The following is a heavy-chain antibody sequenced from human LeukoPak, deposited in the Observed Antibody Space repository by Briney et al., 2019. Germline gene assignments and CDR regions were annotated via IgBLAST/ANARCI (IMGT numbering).Heavy chain of an antibody. J-gene: IGHJ4*02. D-gene: IGHD6-13*01. CDR1: GFTFSSHA. CDR3: AKDVGIAAAGPFDY. CDR2: ISYDGSNK. V-gene: IGHV3-30*18. Sequence: PGRSLRLSCAASGFTFSSHAMHWVRQAPGEGLEWVAVISYDGSNKYYADSVKGRFTISRDNSKNTLYLQMNSLRAEDTAVYYCAKDVGIAAAGPFDYWGQGTLVTVSS.